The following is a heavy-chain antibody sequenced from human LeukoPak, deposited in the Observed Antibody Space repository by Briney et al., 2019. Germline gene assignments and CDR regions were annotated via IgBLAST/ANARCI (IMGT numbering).Heavy chain of an antibody. CDR2: IYYSGGT. CDR1: GGSVSNYY. CDR3: ARDRGDPGNNGLYYYGLDV. D-gene: IGHD2-21*02. V-gene: IGHV4-59*02. J-gene: IGHJ6*02. Sequence: RPSETLSLTCTISGGSVSNYYWSWVRQSPGKGLEWIGQIYYSGGTHYNPSLKGRVTISIDTSKNQFALRLKSVTAADTAVYFCARDRGDPGNNGLYYYGLDVWGQGTTVTVSS.